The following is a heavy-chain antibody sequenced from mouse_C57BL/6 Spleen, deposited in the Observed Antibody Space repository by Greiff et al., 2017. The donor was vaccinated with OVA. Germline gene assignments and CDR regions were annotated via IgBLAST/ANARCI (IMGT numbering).Heavy chain of an antibody. CDR1: GYTFTSYW. J-gene: IGHJ3*01. CDR3: ARSGYYDFSWFAY. D-gene: IGHD2-3*01. CDR2: IYPGSGST. Sequence: QVQLQQPGAELVKPGASVKMSCKASGYTFTSYWITWVTQRPGQGLEWIGDIYPGSGSTNYNEKFKSKATLTVDTSSSTAYMQLSSLTSEDSAVYYCARSGYYDFSWFAYWGQGTLVTVSA. V-gene: IGHV1-55*01.